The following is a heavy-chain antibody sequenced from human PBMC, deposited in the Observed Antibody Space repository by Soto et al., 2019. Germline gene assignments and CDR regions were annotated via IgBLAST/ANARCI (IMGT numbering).Heavy chain of an antibody. CDR1: GYTFTSYA. J-gene: IGHJ6*02. V-gene: IGHV1-2*04. CDR2: INPNSGGT. Sequence: ASVKVSCKASGYTFTSYAMHWVRQAPGQRLEWMGWINPNSGGTNYAQKFQGWVTMTRXXXXXXAXMXLXXXXSDXTAVYYCARGYDSRYGMDVWGQGTTVTVS. D-gene: IGHD3-22*01. CDR3: ARGYDSRYGMDV.